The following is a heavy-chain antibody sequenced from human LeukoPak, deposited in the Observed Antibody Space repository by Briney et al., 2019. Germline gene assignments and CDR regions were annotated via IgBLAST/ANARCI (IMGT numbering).Heavy chain of an antibody. CDR1: GFTFSSYW. J-gene: IGHJ6*03. D-gene: IGHD6-19*01. V-gene: IGHV3-7*01. CDR3: ARINSSGWPYYYYYYMDV. CDR2: IKKDGSEK. Sequence: GGSLRLSCAASGFTFSSYWMSWVRQAPGKGLEWVANIKKDGSEKYYVDSVKGRFAISRDNAKTSLYLQMNSLRAEDTAVYYCARINSSGWPYYYYYYMDVWGKGTTVTVS.